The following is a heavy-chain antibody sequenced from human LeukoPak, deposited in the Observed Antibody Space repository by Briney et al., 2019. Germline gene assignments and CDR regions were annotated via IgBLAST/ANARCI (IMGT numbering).Heavy chain of an antibody. CDR1: GYTFTSYY. J-gene: IGHJ5*02. Sequence: ASVKVSCKASGYTFTSYYMHWVRQAPGQGLEWMGIINPSGGSTSYAQKFQGRVTMTSDTSTSTVYMELSSLRSEDTAVYYCARGTYYDILTGYYYLSWFDPWGQGTLVTVSS. D-gene: IGHD3-9*01. CDR3: ARGTYYDILTGYYYLSWFDP. CDR2: INPSGGST. V-gene: IGHV1-46*01.